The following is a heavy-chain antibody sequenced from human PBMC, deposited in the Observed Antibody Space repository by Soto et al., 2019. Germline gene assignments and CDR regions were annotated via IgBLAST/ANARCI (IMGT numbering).Heavy chain of an antibody. CDR3: ARDQPGYSYGYGLGY. J-gene: IGHJ4*02. D-gene: IGHD5-18*01. CDR1: GFTFSSYS. Sequence: EVQLVESGGGLVKXGGSLRLSCAASGFTFSSYSMNWVRQAPGKGLEWVSSISSSSSYIYYADSVKGRFTISRDNAKNSLYLQMNSLRAEDTAVYYCARDQPGYSYGYGLGYWGQGTLVTVSS. V-gene: IGHV3-21*01. CDR2: ISSSSSYI.